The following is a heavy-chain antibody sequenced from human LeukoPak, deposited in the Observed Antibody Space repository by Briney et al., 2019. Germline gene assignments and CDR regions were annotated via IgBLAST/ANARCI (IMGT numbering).Heavy chain of an antibody. CDR1: GGTXNSYA. CDR2: IIAIFGTA. J-gene: IGHJ4*02. Sequence: SVTVSYMASGGTXNSYAISWVRQAPGQGLEWMGGIIAIFGTANYAQKFQGRVTITADESTSTAYMELSSLRSEDTAVYYCARAMMIGVYYDSSGYLAYWGQGTLVTVSS. D-gene: IGHD3-22*01. CDR3: ARAMMIGVYYDSSGYLAY. V-gene: IGHV1-69*13.